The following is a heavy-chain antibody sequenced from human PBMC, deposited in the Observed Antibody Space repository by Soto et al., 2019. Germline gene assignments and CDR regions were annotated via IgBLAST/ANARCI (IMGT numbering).Heavy chain of an antibody. CDR1: GYIFSSYG. CDR3: AGGYYDIVTDSPGRFDY. J-gene: IGHJ4*02. D-gene: IGHD3-9*01. Sequence: QVKLVQSGAAVKKPGASVTVSCKASGYIFSSYGFSWVRQAPGQGLEWMGWINGHNGKTEYAPNLQGRLTLTTDTPTHTAQRGLGSLTSDDTAVYSGAGGYYDIVTDSPGRFDYWGQGTLVAVSS. CDR2: INGHNGKT. V-gene: IGHV1-18*01.